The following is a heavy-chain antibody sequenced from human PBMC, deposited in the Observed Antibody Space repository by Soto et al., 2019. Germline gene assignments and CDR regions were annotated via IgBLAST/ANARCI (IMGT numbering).Heavy chain of an antibody. CDR3: AIRVITPSDAFDI. J-gene: IGHJ3*02. CDR2: ISAYNGNT. D-gene: IGHD3-22*01. CDR1: GGTFSSYG. V-gene: IGHV1-18*01. Sequence: GASVKVSCKASGGTFSSYGISWVRQAPGQGLEWMGWISAYNGNTNYAQKLQGRVTMTTDTSTSTAYMELRSLRSDDTAVYYCAIRVITPSDAFDIWGQGTMVTVSS.